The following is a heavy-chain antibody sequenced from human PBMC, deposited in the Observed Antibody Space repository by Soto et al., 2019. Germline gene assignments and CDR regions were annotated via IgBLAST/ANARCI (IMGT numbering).Heavy chain of an antibody. Sequence: GGSLRLSCAASGFTVSSNYMSWVRQAPGKGLEWVSVIYSGGSTYYADSVKDRFTISRDNSKNTLYLQMNSLRAEDTAVYYCARERRYYFDYWGQGTLVTVSS. J-gene: IGHJ4*02. V-gene: IGHV3-66*01. CDR2: IYSGGST. CDR3: ARERRYYFDY. CDR1: GFTVSSNY.